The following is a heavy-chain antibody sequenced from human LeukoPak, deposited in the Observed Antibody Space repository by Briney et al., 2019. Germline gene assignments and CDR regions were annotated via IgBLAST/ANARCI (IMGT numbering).Heavy chain of an antibody. D-gene: IGHD3-10*01. J-gene: IGHJ4*02. V-gene: IGHV4-4*02. CDR1: GGSISSSNW. Sequence: SGTLSLTCAVSGGSISSSNWWNWVRQPPGKGLEWIGEIYHSGSTNYNPSLKSRVTISVDTSKNQFSLKLSSVTAADTAVYYCARVGTYGSGSYLSWLDYWGQGTLVTVSS. CDR2: IYHSGST. CDR3: ARVGTYGSGSYLSWLDY.